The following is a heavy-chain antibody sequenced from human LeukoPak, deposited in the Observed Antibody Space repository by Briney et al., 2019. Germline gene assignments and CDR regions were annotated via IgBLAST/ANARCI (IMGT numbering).Heavy chain of an antibody. CDR1: GLTVSTNY. CDR2: IDSGGGT. CDR3: AREGQSPSYYMDV. V-gene: IGHV3-53*01. J-gene: IGHJ6*03. Sequence: GGPLRLPCAASGLTVSTNYMSWVRQAPGQGLEGVSVIDSGGGTDYADSVKGRFTISRDNSKNTLFLQMNSLRAEDTAVYYCAREGQSPSYYMDVWGKGTTVTVSS.